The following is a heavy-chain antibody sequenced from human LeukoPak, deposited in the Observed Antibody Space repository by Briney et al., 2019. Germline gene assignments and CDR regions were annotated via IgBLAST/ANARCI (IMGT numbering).Heavy chain of an antibody. CDR3: ARQNDFRLDY. V-gene: IGHV5-51*01. CDR1: GYTFSSYW. D-gene: IGHD3-3*01. CDR2: IYPGDSDT. Sequence: GESLKISCKGSGYTFSSYWIGWVRPMPGKGLEWMGIIYPGDSDTRYSPSLQGQVTISVDTSIGTAYLQWSSPKASDTAIYYCARQNDFRLDYWGQGTLVTVSS. J-gene: IGHJ4*02.